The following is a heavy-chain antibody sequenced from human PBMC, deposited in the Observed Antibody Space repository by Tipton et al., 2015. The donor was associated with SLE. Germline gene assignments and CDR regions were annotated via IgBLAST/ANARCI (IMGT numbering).Heavy chain of an antibody. J-gene: IGHJ4*02. D-gene: IGHD6-13*01. V-gene: IGHV4-34*01. Sequence: LRLSCAASGFTFSSYAMSWVRQAPGKGLEWIGEINHSGNTNYNPSLKSRVTISVDTSKNQFSLKLSSVTAADTAVYYCARLTPPDARSYSSSWYGGDYWGQGTLVTVSS. CDR3: ARLTPPDARSYSSSWYGGDY. CDR2: INHSGNT. CDR1: GFTFSSYA.